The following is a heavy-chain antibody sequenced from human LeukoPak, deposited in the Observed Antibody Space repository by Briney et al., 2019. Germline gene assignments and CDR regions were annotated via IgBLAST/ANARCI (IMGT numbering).Heavy chain of an antibody. J-gene: IGHJ5*02. Sequence: GGSLRLSRVVSGFSVSYYDMSWIRQTPGRGLEWISYISSSGRLIKHLESVKGRFTMSRDDAKNSLFLEMTSLRVDDTAVYFCARDPGTTSDSWGQGTLVTVSS. D-gene: IGHD1-1*01. CDR1: GFSVSYYD. V-gene: IGHV3-11*04. CDR3: ARDPGTTSDS. CDR2: ISSSGRLI.